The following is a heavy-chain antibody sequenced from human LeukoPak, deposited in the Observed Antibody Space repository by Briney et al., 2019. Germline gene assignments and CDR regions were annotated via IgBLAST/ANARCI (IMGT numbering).Heavy chain of an antibody. V-gene: IGHV1-69*05. D-gene: IGHD3-22*01. CDR3: ASVDYYDSSGYTGGAFDI. CDR2: IIPIFGTA. CDR1: GGTFSSYA. J-gene: IGHJ3*02. Sequence: SVKVSCKASGGTFSSYAISWVRQAPGQGLEWMGGIIPIFGTANYTQKFQGRVTITTDESTSTAYMELSSLRSEDTAVYYCASVDYYDSSGYTGGAFDIWGQGTMVTVSS.